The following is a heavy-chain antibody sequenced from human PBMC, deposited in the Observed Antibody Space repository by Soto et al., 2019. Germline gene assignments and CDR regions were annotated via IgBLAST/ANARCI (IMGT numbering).Heavy chain of an antibody. Sequence: GRSLRLSCAASGFTFSNYALSWARQAPGRGLEWVSVIYSGGSTYYADSVKGRFTISRDNSKNTLYLQMNSLRAEDTAVYYCAREDIVLGGMDVWGQGTTVTVSS. CDR2: IYSGGST. D-gene: IGHD2-8*01. V-gene: IGHV3-53*01. CDR1: GFTFSNYA. CDR3: AREDIVLGGMDV. J-gene: IGHJ6*02.